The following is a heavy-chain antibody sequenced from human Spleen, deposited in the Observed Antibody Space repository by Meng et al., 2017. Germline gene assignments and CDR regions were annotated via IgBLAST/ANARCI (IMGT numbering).Heavy chain of an antibody. V-gene: IGHV3-33*01. CDR2: IWYDGSHT. J-gene: IGHJ4*02. Sequence: QVQLVESGGGVVQPGRSLRLSCATSGFIFSNHGMHWVRQAPGKGLEWVAVIWYDGSHTYYVDSLKGRFTVTRDNSKNTLFLEMNSLRAEDTAMYYCARDQGYSYGPPGIDYWGLGTLVTVSS. D-gene: IGHD5-18*01. CDR1: GFIFSNHG. CDR3: ARDQGYSYGPPGIDY.